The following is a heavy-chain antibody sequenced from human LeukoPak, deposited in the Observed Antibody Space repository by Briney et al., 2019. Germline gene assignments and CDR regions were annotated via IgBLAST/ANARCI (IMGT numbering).Heavy chain of an antibody. D-gene: IGHD3-16*01. Sequence: ASVKVSCKASGYTFTGYYMHWVRPAPGQGLEWMGWINPNSGGTNYAQKFQGRVTMTRDTSISTAYVELSRLRSDDTAVYYCARSAPRGNDYGDSWGQGTLVTVSS. CDR3: ARSAPRGNDYGDS. J-gene: IGHJ4*02. CDR2: INPNSGGT. CDR1: GYTFTGYY. V-gene: IGHV1-2*02.